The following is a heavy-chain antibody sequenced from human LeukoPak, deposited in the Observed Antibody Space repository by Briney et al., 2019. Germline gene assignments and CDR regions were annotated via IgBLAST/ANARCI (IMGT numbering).Heavy chain of an antibody. CDR3: ARDHNWAFDS. V-gene: IGHV3-21*05. Sequence: PGGSLRLSCAASGFTFSYYSMNWVRRAPGRGLEWISYIGLASGFVSYADSVKGRFSISSDTARNSVYLLMSSLRAEDTAVYYCARDHNWAFDSWGQGTLVTVSS. J-gene: IGHJ4*02. D-gene: IGHD1-20*01. CDR2: IGLASGFV. CDR1: GFTFSYYS.